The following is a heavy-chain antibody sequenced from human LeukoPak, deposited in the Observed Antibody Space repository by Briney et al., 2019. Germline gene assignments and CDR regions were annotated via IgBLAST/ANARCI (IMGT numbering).Heavy chain of an antibody. D-gene: IGHD5-24*01. V-gene: IGHV4-61*02. CDR3: ARTPIDYYMDV. Sequence: SETLSLTCTVSGGSISSGSDYWSWIRQPAGKGLEWIGRIYTSGSTNYNPSLKSRVTISVDTSKNQFSLKLSSVTAADTAVYYCARTPIDYYMDVWGKGTTVTVSS. CDR1: GGSISSGSDY. J-gene: IGHJ6*03. CDR2: IYTSGST.